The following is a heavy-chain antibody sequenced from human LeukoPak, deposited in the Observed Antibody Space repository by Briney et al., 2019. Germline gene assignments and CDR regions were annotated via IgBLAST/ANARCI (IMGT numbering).Heavy chain of an antibody. D-gene: IGHD3-3*01. V-gene: IGHV3-66*02. J-gene: IGHJ2*01. Sequence: GGSLRLSCAASGFTVSSNYMSWIRQAPGRGLEWVSVIYSGGSTYYADSVKGRFTISRDNSKNTLYLQMNSLRAEDTAVYYCARHVNDFWSGQNWYFDLWGRGTLVTVSS. CDR1: GFTVSSNY. CDR3: ARHVNDFWSGQNWYFDL. CDR2: IYSGGST.